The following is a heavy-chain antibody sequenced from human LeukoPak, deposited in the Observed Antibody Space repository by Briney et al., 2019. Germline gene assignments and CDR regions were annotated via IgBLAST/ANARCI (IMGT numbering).Heavy chain of an antibody. CDR2: ISYDGSNK. CDR1: GFTFSSYA. J-gene: IGHJ4*02. Sequence: GGSLRLSCAAAGFTFSSYAMHWVRQAPGKGLEWVAVISYDGSNKYYADSVKGRFTVSRDNSKNTLCLQMNSLRAEDTAVYYCARVAARLHFDYWGQGTLVTVSS. CDR3: ARVAARLHFDY. D-gene: IGHD6-6*01. V-gene: IGHV3-30*14.